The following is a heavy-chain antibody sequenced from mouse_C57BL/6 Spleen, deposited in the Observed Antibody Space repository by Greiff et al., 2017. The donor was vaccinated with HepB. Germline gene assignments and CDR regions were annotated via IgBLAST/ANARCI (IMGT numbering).Heavy chain of an antibody. V-gene: IGHV5-16*01. CDR2: INYDGSST. J-gene: IGHJ1*03. CDR1: GFTFSDYY. Sequence: EVKLMESEGGLVQPGSSMKLSCTASGFTFSDYYMAWVRQVPEKGLEWVANINYDGSSTYYLDSLKSRFIISRDNAKNILYLQMSSLKSEDTATYYCAREIYYDYDEGYFDVWGTGTTVTVSS. CDR3: AREIYYDYDEGYFDV. D-gene: IGHD2-4*01.